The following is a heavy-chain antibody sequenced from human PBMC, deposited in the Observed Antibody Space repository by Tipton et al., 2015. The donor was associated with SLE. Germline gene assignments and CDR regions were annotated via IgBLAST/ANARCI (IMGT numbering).Heavy chain of an antibody. CDR1: TYSISNGHY. D-gene: IGHD3-10*01. J-gene: IGHJ4*02. V-gene: IGHV4-38-2*01. CDR2: VYHTGNT. CDR3: AKNSGSYYFDD. Sequence: TLSLTCSVSTYSISNGHYWAWVRQPPGKGLEWIGTVYHTGNTYYNPSLKSRVTMSVDTSKNQFSLKLNSVTAADTAVYYCAKNSGSYYFDDWAREPWSPSPQ.